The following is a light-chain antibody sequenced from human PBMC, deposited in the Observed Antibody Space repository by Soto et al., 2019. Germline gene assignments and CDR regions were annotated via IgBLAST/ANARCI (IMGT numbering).Light chain of an antibody. V-gene: IGKV3-11*01. Sequence: IVITESPATLSVPRGEIDTLSCRASQSVSTNFAWYQQRPGHYPRLLFYGASIRATDIPARFSGSGSGTDFTLTISSLEPEDFAVYYCQQRSNWPITVGQGTRLEIK. CDR1: QSVSTN. CDR3: QQRSNWPIT. J-gene: IGKJ5*01. CDR2: GAS.